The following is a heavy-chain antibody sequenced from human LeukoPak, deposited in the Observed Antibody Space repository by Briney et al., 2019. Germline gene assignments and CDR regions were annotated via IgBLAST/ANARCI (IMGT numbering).Heavy chain of an antibody. V-gene: IGHV3-30*18. Sequence: GGSLRLSCAASGFTISSHGMHWGRQAPGKGLEWVAVISYDGSNKYTDSVKGRFTISRDISKNTLYLQMNSLRAEDTAVYYCAKGLAYYESGESYYYGMDVWGQGTTVTVSS. CDR3: AKGLAYYESGESYYYGMDV. D-gene: IGHD3-10*01. CDR2: ISYDGSNK. J-gene: IGHJ6*02. CDR1: GFTISSHG.